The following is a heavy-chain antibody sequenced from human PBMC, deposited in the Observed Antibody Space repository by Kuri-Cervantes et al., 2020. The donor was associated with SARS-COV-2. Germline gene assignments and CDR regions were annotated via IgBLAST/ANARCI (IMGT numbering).Heavy chain of an antibody. CDR1: GGSISTSSFY. V-gene: IGHV4-39*01. Sequence: ESLKISCTVSGGSISTSSFYWGWIRQPPGKGLEWIGSIYYSGTTSYNPSLKSRVSISVDTSKNQFSLKLNSVTAADTAVYYCARHRDFWSGFNWFDPWGQGTLVTVSS. CDR2: IYYSGTT. J-gene: IGHJ5*02. D-gene: IGHD3-3*01. CDR3: ARHRDFWSGFNWFDP.